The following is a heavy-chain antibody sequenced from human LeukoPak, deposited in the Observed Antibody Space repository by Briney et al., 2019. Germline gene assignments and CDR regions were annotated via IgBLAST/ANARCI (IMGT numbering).Heavy chain of an antibody. CDR1: GGSISSGGYS. CDR3: PRLTVGGPERD. D-gene: IGHD3-9*01. Sequence: SETLSLTCAVSGGSISSGGYSWSWIRQPPGKGLEWIGYIYHSGSTYYNPSLKSRVTISVDRSKNQFSLKLSSVTAADTAVYYCPRLTVGGPERDWGQGTLVTVSS. J-gene: IGHJ4*02. CDR2: IYHSGST. V-gene: IGHV4-30-2*01.